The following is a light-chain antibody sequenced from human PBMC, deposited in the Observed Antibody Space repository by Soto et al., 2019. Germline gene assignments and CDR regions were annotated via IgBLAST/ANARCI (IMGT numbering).Light chain of an antibody. CDR2: DAS. CDR1: QSVSSH. V-gene: IGKV3-11*01. Sequence: EIVLTQSPATLSLSPGERATLSCRASQSVSSHLAWYQQKPGQAPRLLIYDASNRATGIPARFSGSGSGTDFTLTISSLEPEDFAVYYCQQRTNWPSLTFGGGTKVDNK. CDR3: QQRTNWPSLT. J-gene: IGKJ4*01.